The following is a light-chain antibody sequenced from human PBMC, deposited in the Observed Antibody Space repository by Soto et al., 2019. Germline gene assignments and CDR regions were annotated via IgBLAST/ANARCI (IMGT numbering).Light chain of an antibody. CDR3: QQRSNWPPRIT. CDR1: QSVGTH. Sequence: IVLTQSPATLSLSPGDSANLSCRASQSVGTHLAWYQQKPGRAPRLLIYGASNRATGIPARFSGSGSGTDFTLTISSLEPEDFAVYFCQQRSNWPPRITFGGGTKVEIK. V-gene: IGKV3-11*01. J-gene: IGKJ4*01. CDR2: GAS.